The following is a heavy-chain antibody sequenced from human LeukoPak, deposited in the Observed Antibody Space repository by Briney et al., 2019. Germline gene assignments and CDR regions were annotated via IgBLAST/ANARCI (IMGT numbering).Heavy chain of an antibody. J-gene: IGHJ4*02. CDR1: GYSFTSYW. D-gene: IGHD3-3*01. CDR2: IYPGDSDT. CDR3: TRHVDFWSGYFREADY. V-gene: IGHV5-51*01. Sequence: GESLKISCKGFGYSFTSYWIAWVRHMPGKGLEWMGIIYPGDSDTRYSPSLQGQVTISADKSISTAYLQWSSLKASDTAMYYCTRHVDFWSGYFREADYWGQGTLVTVSS.